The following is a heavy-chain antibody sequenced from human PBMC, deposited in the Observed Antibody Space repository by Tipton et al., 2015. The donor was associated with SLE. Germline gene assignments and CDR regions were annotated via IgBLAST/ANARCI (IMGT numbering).Heavy chain of an antibody. CDR3: AREGYSYGLDY. V-gene: IGHV3-53*05. CDR1: GLTVRSTS. CDR2: IFSSDGT. J-gene: IGHJ4*02. D-gene: IGHD5-18*01. Sequence: SLRLSCAASGLTVRSTSMTWVRQAPGKGLEWVSVIFSSDGTYYADPVKGRFTISRDNSKNTLYLQMNTLRTEDTAVYFCAREGYSYGLDYWGQGTLVTVSS.